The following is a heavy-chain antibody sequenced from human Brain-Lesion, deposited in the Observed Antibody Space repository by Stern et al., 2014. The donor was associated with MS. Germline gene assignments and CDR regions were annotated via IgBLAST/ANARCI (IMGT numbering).Heavy chain of an antibody. D-gene: IGHD2-2*01. V-gene: IGHV4-61*02. CDR2: IFNGGRP. J-gene: IGHJ6*02. CDR3: ARGRVVPGFQYYATDV. Sequence: VQLVESGPGLVKPSQTLSLSCTVSGGSISSGGYYWSWIRQPAGKGLEWIGRIFNGGRPSYNPSLKSRVPISIDPSKTQFSLSLNPMTAADTAVYYCARGRVVPGFQYYATDVWGQGTTVIVSS. CDR1: GGSISSGGYY.